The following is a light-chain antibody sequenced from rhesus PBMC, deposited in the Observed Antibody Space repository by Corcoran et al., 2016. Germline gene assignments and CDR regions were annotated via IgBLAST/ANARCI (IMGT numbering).Light chain of an antibody. CDR2: YAS. J-gene: IGKJ1*01. V-gene: IGKV1S14*01. Sequence: DIQMTQSPSSLSASVGDTVTITCRASQGISNYLAWYQQKPGKAPKPMIYYASNLESGVPSRFSGRGSVTDFTLTISSMQPEDFAIYYCQQHNSYPRTFGQGTKVEIK. CDR1: QGISNY. CDR3: QQHNSYPRT.